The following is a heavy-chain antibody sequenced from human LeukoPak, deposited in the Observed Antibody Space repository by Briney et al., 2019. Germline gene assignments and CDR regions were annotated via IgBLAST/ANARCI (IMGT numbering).Heavy chain of an antibody. J-gene: IGHJ4*02. V-gene: IGHV3-23*01. D-gene: IGHD4-17*01. CDR1: GFTFNNYG. CDR2: ISGRGEST. CDR3: AKERQTGDYFTSDY. Sequence: GGSLRLSCAASGFTFNNYGMHWVRQAPGEGLEWLSAISGRGESTFYAPSVKGRFAISRDNSDNTLYLQMSSLRVDDTAVYFCAKERQTGDYFTSDYWGQGTLVTVSS.